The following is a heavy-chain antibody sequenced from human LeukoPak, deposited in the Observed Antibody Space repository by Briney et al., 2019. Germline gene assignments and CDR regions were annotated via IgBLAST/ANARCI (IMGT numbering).Heavy chain of an antibody. CDR2: INPNSGGT. Sequence: GASVKVSCKASGYTFTGYYMHWVRQAPGQGLEWMGWINPNSGGTNYAQKFLGRVTMTRDTSISTAYMELSRLRSDDTAVYYCARNYDSSGYYYEYYFDYWGQGTLVTVSS. J-gene: IGHJ4*02. CDR3: ARNYDSSGYYYEYYFDY. V-gene: IGHV1-2*02. CDR1: GYTFTGYY. D-gene: IGHD3-22*01.